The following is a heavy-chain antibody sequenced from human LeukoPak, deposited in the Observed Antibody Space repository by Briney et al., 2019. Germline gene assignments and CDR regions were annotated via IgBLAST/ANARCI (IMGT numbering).Heavy chain of an antibody. CDR3: AELGITMIGGV. J-gene: IGHJ6*04. V-gene: IGHV3-48*03. CDR2: ISSGGSTI. Sequence: PGGPLRLSCAASGFPLSSYEMNCARRARGKGVVWVSYISSGGSTIYYADSVKGLFTISRDNTKTSLYLQINSLRAEDTAVYYCAELGITMIGGVWGKGTTVTISS. CDR1: GFPLSSYE. D-gene: IGHD3-10*02.